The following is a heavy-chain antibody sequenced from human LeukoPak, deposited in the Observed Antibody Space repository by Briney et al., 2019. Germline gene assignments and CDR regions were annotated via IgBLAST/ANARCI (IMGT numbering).Heavy chain of an antibody. D-gene: IGHD3-10*01. CDR1: GGSISSGDYY. J-gene: IGHJ3*02. V-gene: IGHV4-30-4*01. CDR3: ASSPEGPGSSSYSFDI. CDR2: IYYSGST. Sequence: SETLSLTCTVSGGSISSGDYYWSWIRQPPGKGLEWIGYIYYSGSTYYKPSLKSRITISVDTSKNQFSLKLSSVTAADTAVYYCASSPEGPGSSSYSFDIWGQGTMVTVSS.